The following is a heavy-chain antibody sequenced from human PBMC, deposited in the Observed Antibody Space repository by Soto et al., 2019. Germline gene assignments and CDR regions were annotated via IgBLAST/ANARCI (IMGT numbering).Heavy chain of an antibody. CDR2: IKSDGTVT. V-gene: IGHV3-74*01. CDR3: AREARYFYGMDV. CDR1: GFSFSEYS. Sequence: GGSLRLSCAASGFSFSEYSMTWVRQAPGKGLVWVSRIKSDGTVTSYADSVKGRFTISRDNAKNTLYLQMNTLRAEDTAVYYCAREARYFYGMDVWGQGTTVTVSS. J-gene: IGHJ6*02.